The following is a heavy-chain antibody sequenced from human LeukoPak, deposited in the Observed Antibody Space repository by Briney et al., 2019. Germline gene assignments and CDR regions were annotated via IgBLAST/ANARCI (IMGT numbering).Heavy chain of an antibody. V-gene: IGHV4-30-4*01. Sequence: SQTLSPTCTVSGGSISSGDYYWSWIRQPPGKGLEWIAYMYYSGSTDYNPSLTTRVTMSTDTSKNQLSLKLSTVTAADTAVYYFARPYNDDSRIDPSGQGILVTVSS. J-gene: IGHJ5*02. D-gene: IGHD3-22*01. CDR1: GGSISSGDYY. CDR3: ARPYNDDSRIDP. CDR2: MYYSGST.